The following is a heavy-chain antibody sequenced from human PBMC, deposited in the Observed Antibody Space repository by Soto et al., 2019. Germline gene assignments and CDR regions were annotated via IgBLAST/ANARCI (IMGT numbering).Heavy chain of an antibody. V-gene: IGHV3-20*04. CDR2: INWNGGST. D-gene: IGHD3-22*01. CDR1: GFTFDDYG. J-gene: IGHJ4*02. Sequence: PGGSLRLSCAASGFTFDDYGMSWVRQAPGKGLEWVSGINWNGGSTGYADSVKGRFTISRDNAKNSLYLQMNSLRAEDTALYYCARDPGLYDSDIWDYWGQGALVTVPQ. CDR3: ARDPGLYDSDIWDY.